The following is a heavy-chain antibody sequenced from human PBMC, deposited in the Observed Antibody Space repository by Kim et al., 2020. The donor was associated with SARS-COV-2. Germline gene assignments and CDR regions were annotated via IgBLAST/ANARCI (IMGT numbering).Heavy chain of an antibody. CDR1: GYTFTSYY. Sequence: ASVKVSCKASGYTFTSYYMHWVRQAPGQGLEWMGIINPSGGSTSYAQKFQGRVTMTRDTSTSTVYMELSSLRSEDTAVYYCARDWRDCSSTSCYPYYYGMDVWGQGTTVTVSS. D-gene: IGHD2-2*01. V-gene: IGHV1-46*01. J-gene: IGHJ6*02. CDR2: INPSGGST. CDR3: ARDWRDCSSTSCYPYYYGMDV.